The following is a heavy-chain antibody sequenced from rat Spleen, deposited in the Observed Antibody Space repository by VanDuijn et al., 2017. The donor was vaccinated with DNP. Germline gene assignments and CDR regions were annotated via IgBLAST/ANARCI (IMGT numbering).Heavy chain of an antibody. CDR3: ARSNTYYDGTYYYWYFDF. J-gene: IGHJ1*01. Sequence: EVLLVESDGGLVQPGRSLKLSCAVSGFTFSDYYMAWVRQAPAKGLEWVATISYNGGTPYYRDSVKGRFTISRDNAKNTLCLQMDSLRSEDTATYYCARSNTYYDGTYYYWYFDFWGPGTMVTVSS. V-gene: IGHV5-29*01. CDR1: GFTFSDYY. D-gene: IGHD1-12*02. CDR2: ISYNGGTP.